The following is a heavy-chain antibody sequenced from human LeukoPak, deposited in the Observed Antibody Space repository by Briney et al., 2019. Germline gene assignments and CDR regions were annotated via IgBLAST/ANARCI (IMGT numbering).Heavy chain of an antibody. CDR3: ARMGRGGGDSFDY. V-gene: IGHV4-59*01. CDR2: IYYSGST. Sequence: KPSETLSLTCTVSGGSISSYYWSWIRQPPGKGLEWIGYIYYSGSTNYNPSLKSRVTISVDTSKNQFSLKLSSVTAADTAVYYCARMGRGGGDSFDYWGQGTLVTVSS. CDR1: GGSISSYY. J-gene: IGHJ4*02. D-gene: IGHD3-16*01.